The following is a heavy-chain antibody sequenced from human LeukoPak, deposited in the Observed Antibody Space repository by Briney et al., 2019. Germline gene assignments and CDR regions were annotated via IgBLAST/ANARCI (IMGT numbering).Heavy chain of an antibody. CDR1: GYSFTNYW. D-gene: IGHD3-3*01. CDR3: ARQMSES. V-gene: IGHV5-51*01. Sequence: GASLKISCKASGYSFTNYWIGWVRQMPGKGLEWMAIIYPGYPGTRYSPSFQGQVTISADKSISTVYLKWTSLKASDTAMYYCARQMSESWGQGTLVTVSS. CDR2: IYPGYPGT. J-gene: IGHJ5*02.